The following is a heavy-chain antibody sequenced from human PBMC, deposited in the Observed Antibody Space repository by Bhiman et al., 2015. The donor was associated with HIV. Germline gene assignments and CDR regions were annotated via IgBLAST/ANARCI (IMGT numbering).Heavy chain of an antibody. J-gene: IGHJ4*02. D-gene: IGHD3-3*01. CDR1: GFTFSYYN. Sequence: EVQLVESGGGLVKPGGSLRLSCAASGFTFSYYNMNWVRQAPGKGLEWVSLISSTSTNIFYADSVKGRFTISRDNAKKSMFLQMNSLRAEDTAVYYCAKWGYDFWSGYYRAVDYWGQGTLVTVSS. V-gene: IGHV3-21*01. CDR3: AKWGYDFWSGYYRAVDY. CDR2: ISSTSTNI.